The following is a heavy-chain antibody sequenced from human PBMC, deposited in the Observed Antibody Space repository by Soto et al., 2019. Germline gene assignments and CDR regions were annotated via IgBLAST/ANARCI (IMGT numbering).Heavy chain of an antibody. D-gene: IGHD1-26*01. CDR3: ARGEDPLLKYYSYGMDV. V-gene: IGHV6-1*01. CDR1: GDSVSSNSAA. CDR2: TYYRAKWYN. Sequence: PSQTLSLTCAISGDSVSSNSAAWNWIRQSPSRGLEWLGRTYYRAKWYNDYAVSVKSRITLNPDTSKNQFSLQLNSVTPEDTAVYYCARGEDPLLKYYSYGMDVWGQGTTVTVSS. J-gene: IGHJ6*02.